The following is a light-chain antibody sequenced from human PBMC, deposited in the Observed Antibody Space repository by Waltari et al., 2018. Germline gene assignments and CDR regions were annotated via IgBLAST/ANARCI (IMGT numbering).Light chain of an antibody. CDR1: QSISSY. V-gene: IGKV1-39*01. Sequence: DIQMTPSPSSLSASLGDSVPITCRASQSISSYLNWYQQKPGVAPKLLIYAASSLRNGVPSRFSGSGSGTDFSLTISSLQPEDFATYYCQQSFSTPLTFGGGTKVEIK. CDR3: QQSFSTPLT. CDR2: AAS. J-gene: IGKJ4*01.